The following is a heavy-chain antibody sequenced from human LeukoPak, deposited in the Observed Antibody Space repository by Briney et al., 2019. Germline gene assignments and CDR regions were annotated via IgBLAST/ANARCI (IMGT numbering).Heavy chain of an antibody. CDR2: FGSNGVST. CDR3: VKGGSIAARPMDY. D-gene: IGHD6-6*01. CDR1: GFTFSSYA. V-gene: IGHV3-64D*06. Sequence: PEGSLRLSCSASGFTFSSYAMHWVRQAPGKGLEYVSGFGSNGVSTYYADSLKGRFTISRDNSMNTLYLQMSSLRAEDTAVYYCVKGGSIAARPMDYWGQGTLVTVSS. J-gene: IGHJ4*02.